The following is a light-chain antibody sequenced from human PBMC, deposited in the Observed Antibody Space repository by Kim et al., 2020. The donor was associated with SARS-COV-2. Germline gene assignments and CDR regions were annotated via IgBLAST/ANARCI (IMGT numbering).Light chain of an antibody. CDR2: GAS. Sequence: SPGERATRSCRASQSVSSTYLAWYQQKPGQAPRLLIYGASSRATGIPDRFSGSGSGTDFTLTISRLEPEDFAVYYCQHYGSSLISFGQGTRLEIK. CDR1: QSVSSTY. CDR3: QHYGSSLIS. V-gene: IGKV3-20*01. J-gene: IGKJ5*01.